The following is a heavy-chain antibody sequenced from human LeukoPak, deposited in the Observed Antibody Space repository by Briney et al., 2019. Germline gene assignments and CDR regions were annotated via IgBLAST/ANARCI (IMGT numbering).Heavy chain of an antibody. CDR1: GGSFSSYF. CDR2: MYYSGST. V-gene: IGHV4-59*01. CDR3: ARLDNARGAFDY. J-gene: IGHJ4*02. Sequence: SETLSLTCTVSGGSFSSYFCSWIRQPPGKGLEWIGYMYYSGSTNYNPSLKTRLTMSVDRSNNHFSLQLSSVPAADTAVYYCARLDNARGAFDYWGQGTLVTVSS. D-gene: IGHD2-2*03.